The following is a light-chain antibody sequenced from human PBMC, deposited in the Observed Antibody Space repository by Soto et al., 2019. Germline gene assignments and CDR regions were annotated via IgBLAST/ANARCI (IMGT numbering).Light chain of an antibody. CDR2: GAS. CDR1: QSVSSSY. CDR3: QQYHTSPLLT. Sequence: EIVLTQSPGTLCLSPGERATLSCRASQSVSSSYVAWYQQKPGQAPRLLIYGASSRATGIPDRFSGGGSGTYFTLTISRLEPEDFAVYYCQQYHTSPLLTFGGGTKVEIK. J-gene: IGKJ4*01. V-gene: IGKV3-20*01.